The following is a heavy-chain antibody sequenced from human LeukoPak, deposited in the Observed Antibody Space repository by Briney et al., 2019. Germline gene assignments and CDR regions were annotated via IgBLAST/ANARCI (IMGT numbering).Heavy chain of an antibody. V-gene: IGHV1-18*04. CDR3: ARVVIVGGGNYFDP. CDR2: INAYNGNT. CDR1: DYTFTSYG. D-gene: IGHD3-16*02. Sequence: ASVKVSCKASDYTFTSYGISWVRQAPGQGLEWMGWINAYNGNTNYAQKLRGRVTMTTDTFTTTAYMELRSLTSDDTAVYYCARVVIVGGGNYFDPWGQGTLVTVSS. J-gene: IGHJ5*02.